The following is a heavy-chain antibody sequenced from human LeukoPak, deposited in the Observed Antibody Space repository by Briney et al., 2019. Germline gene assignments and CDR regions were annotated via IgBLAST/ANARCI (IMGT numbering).Heavy chain of an antibody. V-gene: IGHV3-30*18. CDR3: AKGVNYYDRSGYSLDAFDI. J-gene: IGHJ3*02. D-gene: IGHD3-22*01. Sequence: GGSLRLSCAASGFTFSSYGMHWVRQAPGKGLEWVAVISYDGSNKYYADSVKGRFTISRDNSKNTLYLQMNSLRAEDTAVYYCAKGVNYYDRSGYSLDAFDIWGQGTMVTVSS. CDR2: ISYDGSNK. CDR1: GFTFSSYG.